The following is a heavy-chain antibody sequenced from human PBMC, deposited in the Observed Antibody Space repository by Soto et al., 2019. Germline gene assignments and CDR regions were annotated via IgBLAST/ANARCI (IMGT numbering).Heavy chain of an antibody. V-gene: IGHV4-31*03. J-gene: IGHJ5*02. CDR1: GGSISSGGYY. Sequence: QVQLQESGPGLVKPSQTLSLTCTVSGGSISSGGYYWSWIRQHPGKGLEWIGYIYYSGSTYYNPSLKSRVTISVDTSKNQFSLKLSSVTAADTAVYYCARWGDRLWFGELLVHWFDPWGQGTLVTVSS. D-gene: IGHD3-10*01. CDR3: ARWGDRLWFGELLVHWFDP. CDR2: IYYSGST.